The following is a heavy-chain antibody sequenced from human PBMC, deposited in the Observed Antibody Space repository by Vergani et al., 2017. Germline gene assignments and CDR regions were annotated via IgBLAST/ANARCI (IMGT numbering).Heavy chain of an antibody. J-gene: IGHJ6*03. CDR3: ARGPLYYDCWSGYYGFVDRGDYYYYYMDV. CDR2: IYYSGST. D-gene: IGHD3-3*01. Sequence: QVQLQESGPGLVKPSQTLSLTCTVSGGSISSGGYYWSWIRQQPGKGLEWIGYIYYSGSTYYNPSLKSRVTISVDTSKNQFSLKLSSVTAADTAVYYCARGPLYYDCWSGYYGFVDRGDYYYYYMDVWGKGTTVTVSS. CDR1: GGSISSGGYY. V-gene: IGHV4-31*03.